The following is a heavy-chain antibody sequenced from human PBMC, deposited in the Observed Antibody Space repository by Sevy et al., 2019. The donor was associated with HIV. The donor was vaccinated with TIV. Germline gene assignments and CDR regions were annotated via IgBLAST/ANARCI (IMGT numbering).Heavy chain of an antibody. CDR3: AGVGPYSGSYSTY. CDR2: IIPIFGTA. D-gene: IGHD1-26*01. CDR1: GGAFSSYA. V-gene: IGHV1-69*13. Sequence: ASVKVSCKASGGAFSSYAISWVRQAPGQGLEWMGGIIPIFGTAHYAQKFQGRVTITADESTSTAYMELSSLRSEDTAVDYCAGVGPYSGSYSTYWGKGTLVTVSS. J-gene: IGHJ4*02.